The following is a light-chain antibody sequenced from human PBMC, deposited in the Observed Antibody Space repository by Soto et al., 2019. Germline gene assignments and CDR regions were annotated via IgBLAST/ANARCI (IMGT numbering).Light chain of an antibody. J-gene: IGKJ5*01. CDR2: GAS. CDR3: QQSYSTLPIT. Sequence: DIQMTQSPSSLSASVGDRVTITCQASQDITNYLNWYQQKPGKAPNLLIYGASNLETGVPSRFSGSGSGTDFTLTISSLQPEDFATYYCQQSYSTLPITFGQGTRLEI. CDR1: QDITNY. V-gene: IGKV1-39*01.